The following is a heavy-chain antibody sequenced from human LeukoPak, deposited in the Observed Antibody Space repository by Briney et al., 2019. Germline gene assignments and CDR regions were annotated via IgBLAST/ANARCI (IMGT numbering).Heavy chain of an antibody. J-gene: IGHJ4*02. Sequence: SETLSLTCTVSGGSISSYYWSWIRQPPGKGLEWIGYIYYSGSTNYNPSLKSRVTISVDKSKNQFSLKLSSVTAEDTAVYYCARRADYGSGDHYFDYWGQGTLVTVSS. CDR1: GGSISSYY. CDR3: ARRADYGSGDHYFDY. CDR2: IYYSGST. D-gene: IGHD3-10*01. V-gene: IGHV4-59*12.